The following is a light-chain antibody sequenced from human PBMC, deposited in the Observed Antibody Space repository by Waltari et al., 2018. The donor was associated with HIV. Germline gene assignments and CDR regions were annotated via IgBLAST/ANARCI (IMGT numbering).Light chain of an antibody. CDR3: CSYGGDDTLV. CDR2: DDS. Sequence: QSALTQPSSVSGALGQSSTISCTGASTNVGSYSLVSWYQNRPGQAPTLIISDDSKRPLGISSRFSGTKSGNTASLTISGLKSEDEADYYCCSYGGDDTLVFGGGTKVT. V-gene: IGLV2-23*01. CDR1: STNVGSYSL. J-gene: IGLJ3*02.